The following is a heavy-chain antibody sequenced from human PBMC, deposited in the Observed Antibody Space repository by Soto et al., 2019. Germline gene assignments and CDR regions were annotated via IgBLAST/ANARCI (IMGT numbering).Heavy chain of an antibody. CDR1: GGSVSSGSYY. V-gene: IGHV4-61*01. Sequence: SETLSLTCTVSGGSVSSGSYYWSWIRQPPGKGLEWIGYIYYSGSTNYNPSLKSRVTISVDTSKNQFSLMLSSVTAADTAVYYCARDQYHFDYWGQGTLVTVSS. CDR3: ARDQYHFDY. J-gene: IGHJ4*02. CDR2: IYYSGST. D-gene: IGHD2-2*02.